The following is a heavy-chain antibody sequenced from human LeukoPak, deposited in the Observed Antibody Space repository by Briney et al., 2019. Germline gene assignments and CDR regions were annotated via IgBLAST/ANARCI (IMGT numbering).Heavy chain of an antibody. CDR3: ARLGGFWQQGAFDI. V-gene: IGHV5-51*01. J-gene: IGHJ3*02. CDR2: IFPGDSDT. D-gene: IGHD6-13*01. CDR1: GYSFTTYW. Sequence: GESLKISCKGSGYSFTTYWIAWVRQMPGKGLECMGIIFPGDSDTRYSPSFQGQVTISADKSISAAYLQWSSLKASDTAMYYCARLGGFWQQGAFDIWGQGTMVTVSS.